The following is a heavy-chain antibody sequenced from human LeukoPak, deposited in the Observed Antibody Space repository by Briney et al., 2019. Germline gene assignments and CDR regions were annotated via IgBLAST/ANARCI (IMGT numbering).Heavy chain of an antibody. Sequence: SETLSLTCTVSGGSISSYYWSWIRQPAGKGLEWIGRIYTSGSTNYNPSLKSRVTMSVDTSKNQFSLKLSSVTAADTAVYYCARVKYSSGRSNPHFDYWGQGTLVTVSS. CDR2: IYTSGST. J-gene: IGHJ4*02. V-gene: IGHV4-4*07. CDR3: ARVKYSSGRSNPHFDY. D-gene: IGHD6-19*01. CDR1: GGSISSYY.